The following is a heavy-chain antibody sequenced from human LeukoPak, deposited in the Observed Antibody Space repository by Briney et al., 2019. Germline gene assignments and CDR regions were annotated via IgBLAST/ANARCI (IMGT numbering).Heavy chain of an antibody. V-gene: IGHV4-59*01. D-gene: IGHD6-19*01. CDR3: ARVVAVAGDAFDI. CDR1: GGSISTYY. J-gene: IGHJ3*02. CDR2: IYYSGST. Sequence: SETLSLTCTVSGGSISTYYWNWIRQPPGKGLEWIAYIYYSGSTNYNPSLKSRVTISVDTSKNQISLKLSSVTAADTAVYYCARVVAVAGDAFDIWGQGTMVTVSS.